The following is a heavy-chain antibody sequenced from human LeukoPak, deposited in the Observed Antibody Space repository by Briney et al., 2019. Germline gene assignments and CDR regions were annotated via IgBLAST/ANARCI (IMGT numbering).Heavy chain of an antibody. J-gene: IGHJ5*02. D-gene: IGHD3-3*01. Sequence: ASVKVSCKASGYTFTIYGMSWVRQAPGQGVEWMGWISAYNGNTNYAQKLQGRVTMTTATSTSTAYMELRSLSSAATAVYYCARDGGGMYYDFALNWFNPWGQGTLVTVSS. CDR2: ISAYNGNT. V-gene: IGHV1-18*01. CDR1: GYTFTIYG. CDR3: ARDGGGMYYDFALNWFNP.